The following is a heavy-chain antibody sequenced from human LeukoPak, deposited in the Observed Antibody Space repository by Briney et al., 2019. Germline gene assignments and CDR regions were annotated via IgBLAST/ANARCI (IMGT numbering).Heavy chain of an antibody. CDR1: GFTFSSYA. V-gene: IGHV3-23*01. J-gene: IGHJ4*02. CDR2: ISGSGGRT. CDR3: AKAYYDFWSGTYYFDY. D-gene: IGHD3-3*01. Sequence: GGSLRLSCAAFGFTFSSYAMSWVRQAPGKGLEWVSGISGSGGRTNYADSVEGRFTISRDNSKNTLYLQMNILRAEDTAVYYCAKAYYDFWSGTYYFDYWGQGTLVTAS.